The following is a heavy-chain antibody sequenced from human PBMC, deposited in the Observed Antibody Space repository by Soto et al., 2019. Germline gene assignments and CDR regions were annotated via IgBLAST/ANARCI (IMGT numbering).Heavy chain of an antibody. CDR3: SGYCSGGSCYLYAFDI. D-gene: IGHD2-15*01. CDR1: GGSISSGGYY. V-gene: IGHV4-31*03. J-gene: IGHJ3*02. Sequence: QVQLQESGPGLVKPSQTLSLTCTVSGGSISSGGYYWSWIRQHPGKALGWIGYIYYSGSTYYNPSHKRRLTISVDTTKHQCSLKLSSVTAADTAVYYCSGYCSGGSCYLYAFDIWGEGTMVTVAS. CDR2: IYYSGST.